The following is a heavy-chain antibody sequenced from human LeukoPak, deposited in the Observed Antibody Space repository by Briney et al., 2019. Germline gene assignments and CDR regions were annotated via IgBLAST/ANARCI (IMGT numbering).Heavy chain of an antibody. CDR1: GFIFTNYA. V-gene: IGHV3-23*01. Sequence: PGGSLRLSSAVSGFIFTNYAMSWVRQAPGKGLEWVSVIIGSSGSTFYADSVKGRFTISRDKSKNTLYLQMNSLRAEDTAVYYCAKGGYDYVEMGYFDYWGQGTLVTVSS. CDR2: IIGSSGST. J-gene: IGHJ4*02. D-gene: IGHD5-12*01. CDR3: AKGGYDYVEMGYFDY.